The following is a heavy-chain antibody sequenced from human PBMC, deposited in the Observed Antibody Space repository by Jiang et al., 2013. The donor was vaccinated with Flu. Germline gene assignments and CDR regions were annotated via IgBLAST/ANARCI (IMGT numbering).Heavy chain of an antibody. CDR1: GGTFSSYA. V-gene: IGHV1-69*01. CDR2: IIPIFGTA. J-gene: IGHJ4*02. CDR3: ARDLDPRGIAVAGTEFDY. D-gene: IGHD6-19*01. Sequence: SGAEVKKPGSSVKVSCKASGGTFSSYAISWVRQAPGQGLEWMGGIIPIFGTANYAQKFQGRVTITADESTSTAYMELSSLRSEDTAVYYCARDLDPRGIAVAGTEFDYWGQGTLVTVSS.